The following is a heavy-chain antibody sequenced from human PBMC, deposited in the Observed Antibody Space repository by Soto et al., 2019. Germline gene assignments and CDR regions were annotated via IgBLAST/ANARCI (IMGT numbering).Heavy chain of an antibody. CDR1: GASLSGYY. D-gene: IGHD2-15*01. CDR2: TNDSGST. V-gene: IGHV4-34*01. Sequence: SETLSLTCAVSGASLSGYYRSWVGQPPGKGLEWIGETNDSGSTSYNPSLKSRVTISVDTSKNQFSLKLTSMTAADTAVYYCANHIGVCSGDGCYRGFDCWGQGTLVTVSS. CDR3: ANHIGVCSGDGCYRGFDC. J-gene: IGHJ4*02.